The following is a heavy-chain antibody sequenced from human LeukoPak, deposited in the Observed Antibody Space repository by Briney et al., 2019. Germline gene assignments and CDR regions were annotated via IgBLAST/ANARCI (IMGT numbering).Heavy chain of an antibody. CDR3: ARTPSPTGEQNY. D-gene: IGHD7-27*01. CDR1: GGSISSSSYY. J-gene: IGHJ4*02. CDR2: IYYSGST. Sequence: SETLSLTCTVPGGSISSSSYYSGWIRQPPGNGLEWIGSIYYSGSTYYNPSLKSRVTISVDTSKNQFSLKLSSVTAADTAVYYCARTPSPTGEQNYWGQGTLVTVSS. V-gene: IGHV4-39*01.